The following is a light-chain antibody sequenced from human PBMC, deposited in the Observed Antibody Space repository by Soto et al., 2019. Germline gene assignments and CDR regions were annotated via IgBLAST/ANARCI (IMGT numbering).Light chain of an antibody. V-gene: IGLV2-23*01. Sequence: QSALTQPASVSGSPGQSITISCTGTSSDVGSYNLVSWYQQHPGKGPKLMIYEGSKRPSGVSNRFSGSKSGNTASLTISGLQAEDEADYYCCSYAGSSTGVFGGGTKLTVL. J-gene: IGLJ3*02. CDR1: SSDVGSYNL. CDR3: CSYAGSSTGV. CDR2: EGS.